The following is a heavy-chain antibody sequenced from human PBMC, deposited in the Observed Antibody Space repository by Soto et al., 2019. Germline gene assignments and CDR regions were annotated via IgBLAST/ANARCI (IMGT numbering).Heavy chain of an antibody. CDR1: GGSIRSNIYY. V-gene: IGHV4-61*01. J-gene: IGHJ6*02. CDR3: ARDMGQQLVHQDYYYCMDV. CDR2: IYYSGST. Sequence: SETQSLTCTVSGGSIRSNIYYWGWIRQPPGKGLEWIGYIYYSGSTNYNPSLKSRVTISVDTSKNQFSLKLSSVTAADTAVYYCARDMGQQLVHQDYYYCMDVWGQGTTVTVSS. D-gene: IGHD6-13*01.